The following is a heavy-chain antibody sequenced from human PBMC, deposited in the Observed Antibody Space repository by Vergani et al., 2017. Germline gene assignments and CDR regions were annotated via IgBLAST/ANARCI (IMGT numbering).Heavy chain of an antibody. CDR1: GFTFSNAW. CDR2: IKSKTDGGTT. CDR3: TTXLPGSGSYYSRIYYYYYGMDV. D-gene: IGHD3-10*01. V-gene: IGHV3-15*01. Sequence: EVQLVESGGGLVKPGGSLRLSCAASGFTFSNAWMSWVRQAPGKGLEWVGRIKSKTDGGTTDYAAPVKGRFTISRDDSKNTLYLQMTSMKTEDTAVYYCTTXLPGSGSYYSRIYYYYYGMDVWGQGTTVTFSS. J-gene: IGHJ6*02.